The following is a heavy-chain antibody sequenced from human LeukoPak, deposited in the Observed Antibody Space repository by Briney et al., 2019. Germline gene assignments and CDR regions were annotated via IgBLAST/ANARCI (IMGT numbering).Heavy chain of an antibody. Sequence: PSETLSLTCTVSGGSISSYYWSWIRQPAGKGLEWIGRIYTSGSTNYNHSLKSRVTMSVDTSKNQFSLKLSSVTAADTAVYYCARTPRDCSSTSCYFWFDPWGQGALVTVSS. V-gene: IGHV4-4*07. CDR2: IYTSGST. D-gene: IGHD2-2*01. CDR3: ARTPRDCSSTSCYFWFDP. CDR1: GGSISSYY. J-gene: IGHJ5*02.